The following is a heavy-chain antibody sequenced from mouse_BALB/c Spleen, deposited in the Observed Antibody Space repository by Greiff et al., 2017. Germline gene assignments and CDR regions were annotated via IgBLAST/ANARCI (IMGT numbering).Heavy chain of an antibody. D-gene: IGHD1-1*01. V-gene: IGHV3-8*02. CDR3: ARESYGSSWDAMDY. J-gene: IGHJ4*01. CDR1: GDSITSGY. Sequence: EVQLKESGPSLVKPSQTLSLTCSVTGDSITSGYWNWIRKFPGNKLEYMGYISYSGSTYYNPSLKSRISITRDTSKNQYYLQLNSVTTEDTATYYCARESYGSSWDAMDYWGQGTSVTVSS. CDR2: ISYSGST.